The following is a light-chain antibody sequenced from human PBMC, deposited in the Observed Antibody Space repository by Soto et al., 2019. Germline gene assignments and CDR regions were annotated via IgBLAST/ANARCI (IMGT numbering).Light chain of an antibody. V-gene: IGLV1-51*01. J-gene: IGLJ2*01. Sequence: QDVLTQPPSVSAAPGQKVTISCSGSSSNIGNNYVSWYQQLPGTAPKLLIYDNNKRPSGIPDRFSGSKSGTSATLGITGLQTGDEADYYCGTWDSSLSAVVLGGGTQLTVL. CDR2: DNN. CDR3: GTWDSSLSAVV. CDR1: SSNIGNNY.